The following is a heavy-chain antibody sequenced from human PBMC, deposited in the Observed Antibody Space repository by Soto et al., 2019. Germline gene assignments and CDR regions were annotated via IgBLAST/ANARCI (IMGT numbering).Heavy chain of an antibody. Sequence: EVQLVESGGGLIQPGGSLRLSCAASGFSVSSNYMSWVRQAPGKGLEWVSVIYSGDSTYYADSVKGRFTISRDNSKNTLYLQMNSLRAEDTAVYYFARDKEGSSSWYHYYGMDVWGQGTTVTVSS. CDR3: ARDKEGSSSWYHYYGMDV. CDR2: IYSGDST. J-gene: IGHJ6*02. CDR1: GFSVSSNY. V-gene: IGHV3-53*01. D-gene: IGHD6-13*01.